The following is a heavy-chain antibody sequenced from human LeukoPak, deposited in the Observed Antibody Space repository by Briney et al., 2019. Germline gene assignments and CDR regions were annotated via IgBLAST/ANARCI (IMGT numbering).Heavy chain of an antibody. D-gene: IGHD2-2*01. CDR1: GGSFSGYY. CDR2: INHSGST. V-gene: IGHV4-34*01. Sequence: SETLSLTCAVYGGSFSGYYWSWIRQPPGKGLEWIGEINHSGSTNYNPSLKSRVTISVDTSKNQFSLKLSSATAADTAVYYCARVRVCSSTSCYVGDYYYGMDVWGQGTTVTVSS. J-gene: IGHJ6*02. CDR3: ARVRVCSSTSCYVGDYYYGMDV.